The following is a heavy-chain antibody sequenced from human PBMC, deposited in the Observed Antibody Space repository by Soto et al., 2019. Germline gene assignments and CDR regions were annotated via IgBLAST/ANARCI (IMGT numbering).Heavy chain of an antibody. CDR2: ISGSGGST. J-gene: IGHJ6*03. V-gene: IGHV3-23*01. CDR1: GFTFSSYA. Sequence: GGSLRLSCAASGFTFSSYAMSWVRQAPGKGLEWVLAISGSGGSTYYADSVKGRFTISRDNSKNTLYLQMNSLRAEDTAVYYCAKVARSGTTRYYYYMDVWGKGTTVTVSS. D-gene: IGHD1-7*01. CDR3: AKVARSGTTRYYYYMDV.